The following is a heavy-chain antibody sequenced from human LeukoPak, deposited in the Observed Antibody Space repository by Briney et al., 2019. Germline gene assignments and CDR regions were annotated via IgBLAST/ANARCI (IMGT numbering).Heavy chain of an antibody. CDR3: SAGLRGYFDY. CDR2: ISYDGSNK. J-gene: IGHJ4*02. CDR1: GFIFSTYG. Sequence: GGSLRLSCAASGFIFSTYGMQWGRQAPGKGLEWVAVISYDGSNKHYTDSVKGRFTISRDNSKNTLYLQMNSLRAEDTAVYYCSAGLRGYFDYWGQGTLVTVSS. V-gene: IGHV3-30*03. D-gene: IGHD2-21*02.